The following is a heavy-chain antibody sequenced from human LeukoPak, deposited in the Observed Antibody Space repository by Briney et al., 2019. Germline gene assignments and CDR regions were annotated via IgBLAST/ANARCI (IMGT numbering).Heavy chain of an antibody. CDR2: ISGSTLAT. CDR3: ARLTGASNSGY. CDR1: GFTFSSYA. J-gene: IGHJ4*02. V-gene: IGHV3-23*01. Sequence: GGSLRLSCAASGFTFSSYAMSWVRQAPGKGLEWVSDISGSTLATYYVDSVKGRFTISRDNSKNTLYLQMNSLKAEDTAVYYCARLTGASNSGYWGQGTLVTVSS. D-gene: IGHD2-8*02.